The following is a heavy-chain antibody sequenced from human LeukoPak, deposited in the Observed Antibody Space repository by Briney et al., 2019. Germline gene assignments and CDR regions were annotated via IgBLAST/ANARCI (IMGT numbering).Heavy chain of an antibody. CDR1: GYTFTGYY. J-gene: IGHJ6*03. CDR3: AATTRYSSGWYVGHYYYYMDV. V-gene: IGHV1-2*02. CDR2: INPNSGGT. Sequence: ASVKVSCKASGYTFTGYYMHWVRQAPGQGLEWMGWINPNSGGTNYAQKFQGRVTTTRDTSISTAYMELSRLRSDDTAVYYCAATTRYSSGWYVGHYYYYMDVWGKGTTVTVSS. D-gene: IGHD6-19*01.